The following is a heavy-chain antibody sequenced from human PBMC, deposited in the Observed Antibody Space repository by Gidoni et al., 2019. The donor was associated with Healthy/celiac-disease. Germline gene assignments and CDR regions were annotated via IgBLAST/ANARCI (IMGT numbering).Heavy chain of an antibody. CDR1: GYSFTSYW. Sequence: EVQVVQSGAEVKQPGESLTIPCKGSGYSFTSYWIGWVRQMPGKGLEWMGIIYPGDSDTRYSPSFQGQVTISADKSISTAYLQWSSLKASDTAMYYCARQEMTTVTPGDFDIWGQGTMVTVSS. CDR3: ARQEMTTVTPGDFDI. D-gene: IGHD4-17*01. J-gene: IGHJ3*02. CDR2: IYPGDSDT. V-gene: IGHV5-51*01.